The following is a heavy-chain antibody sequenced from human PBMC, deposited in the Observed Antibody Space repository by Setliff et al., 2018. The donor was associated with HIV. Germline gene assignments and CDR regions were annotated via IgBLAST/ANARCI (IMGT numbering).Heavy chain of an antibody. CDR2: IYHSGST. J-gene: IGHJ4*02. V-gene: IGHV4-38-2*01. Sequence: KPSETLSLTCAVSGYSISSGYYWDWIRQPPGKGLEWIGNIYHSGSTHYNPSLKSRVTISVDTSKNQFSLKLSSVTAADTAVYYCARGNAQSGSYYDFWGQGPLVTVSS. CDR3: ARGNAQSGSYYDF. CDR1: GYSISSGYY. D-gene: IGHD3-10*01.